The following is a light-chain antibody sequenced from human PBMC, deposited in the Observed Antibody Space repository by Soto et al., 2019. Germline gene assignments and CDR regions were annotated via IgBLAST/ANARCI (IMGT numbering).Light chain of an antibody. V-gene: IGKV3-20*01. CDR3: QLYGSSPKRWK. J-gene: IGKJ1*01. CDR2: RAS. Sequence: EIVLTQSPANFFVSPVERATLSCRASQIVSSNLAWYQQKPGQAPKVLIYRASIRATGIPHRFTGSGSGTDFNLTISRLEPEDFAVYYCQLYGSSPKRWKFGQGTKVDIK. CDR1: QIVSSN.